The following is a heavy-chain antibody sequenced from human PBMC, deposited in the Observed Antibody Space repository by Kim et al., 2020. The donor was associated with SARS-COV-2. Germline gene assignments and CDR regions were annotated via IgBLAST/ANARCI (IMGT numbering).Heavy chain of an antibody. J-gene: IGHJ6*02. CDR1: GVSVSSENCL. Sequence: SETLSLTCNVSGVSVSSENCLWTWIRQPPGKGPEWIGDVYYSGNSIYSPSLRSRALILLDTSKNYFSLKLTSVTAADTAVYYSAKIGCGGDVWGQGTTVT. D-gene: IGHD2-21*01. V-gene: IGHV4-61*03. CDR2: VYYSGNS. CDR3: AKIGCGGDV.